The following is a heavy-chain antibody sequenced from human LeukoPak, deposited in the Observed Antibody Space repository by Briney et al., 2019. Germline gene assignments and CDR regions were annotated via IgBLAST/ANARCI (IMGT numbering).Heavy chain of an antibody. V-gene: IGHV4-31*03. CDR2: IYYSGST. D-gene: IGHD3-22*01. CDR1: GGSISSGGYY. Sequence: PSQTLSLTCTVSGGSISSGGYYWSWIRQHPGKGLEWIGYIYYSGSTYYNPSLKSRVTISVDTSKNQFSLKLSSVTAADTAVYYCARAYDSSGYYGNWGQGTLVTVSS. CDR3: ARAYDSSGYYGN. J-gene: IGHJ4*02.